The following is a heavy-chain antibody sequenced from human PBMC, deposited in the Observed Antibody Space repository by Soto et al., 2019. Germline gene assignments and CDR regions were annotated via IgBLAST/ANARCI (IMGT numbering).Heavy chain of an antibody. CDR1: GFTFSSYA. D-gene: IGHD2-2*01. CDR2: ISGSGGST. CDR3: AKDRVFVVVPAAYGMDV. V-gene: IGHV3-23*01. Sequence: PGGSLRLSCAASGFTFSSYAMSWVRQAPGKGLEWVSAISGSGGSTYYADSVKGRFTISRDNSKNTLYLQMNSLRAEDTAVYYCAKDRVFVVVPAAYGMDVRGQGTTVTVSS. J-gene: IGHJ6*02.